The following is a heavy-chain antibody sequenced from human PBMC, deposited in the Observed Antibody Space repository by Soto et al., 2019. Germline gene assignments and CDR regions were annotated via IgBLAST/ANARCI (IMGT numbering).Heavy chain of an antibody. CDR1: GFTFSSYA. CDR3: AKCGSGSYCPYYYYGMDV. V-gene: IGHV3-23*01. J-gene: IGHJ6*02. Sequence: LRLSCAASGFTFSSYAMSWVRQAPGKGLEWVSAISGSGGSTYCADSVKGRFTISRDNSKNTLYLQMNSLRAEDTAVYYCAKCGSGSYCPYYYYGMDVWGQGTTVTVSS. D-gene: IGHD3-10*01. CDR2: ISGSGGST.